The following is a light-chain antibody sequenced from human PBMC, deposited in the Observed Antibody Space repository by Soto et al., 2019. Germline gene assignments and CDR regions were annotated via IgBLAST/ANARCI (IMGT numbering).Light chain of an antibody. CDR3: GTWDSSLSAVV. J-gene: IGLJ2*01. V-gene: IGLV1-51*01. Sequence: QSVLTQPPSVSAAPGQKVTISCSGSSSNIGNNYVSWYQQLPGTAPKFLIYDNNKRPSGIPDRFSGSKSGTSAILGITGLQTGDEADYYCGTWDSSLSAVVFGGGTKVTVL. CDR1: SSNIGNNY. CDR2: DNN.